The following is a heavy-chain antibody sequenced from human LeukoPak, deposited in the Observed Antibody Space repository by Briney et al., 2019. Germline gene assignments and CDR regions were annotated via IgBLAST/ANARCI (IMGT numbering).Heavy chain of an antibody. CDR2: IIPILGIA. CDR3: ALLRYFDWPSYGMDV. Sequence: GASVKVSCKTSGYTFTGHYIHWVRQAPGQGLEWMGRIIPILGIANYAQKLQGRVTITADKSTSTAYMELSSLRSEDTAVYYCALLRYFDWPSYGMDVWGQGTTVTVSS. J-gene: IGHJ6*02. CDR1: GYTFTGHY. V-gene: IGHV1-69*02. D-gene: IGHD3-9*01.